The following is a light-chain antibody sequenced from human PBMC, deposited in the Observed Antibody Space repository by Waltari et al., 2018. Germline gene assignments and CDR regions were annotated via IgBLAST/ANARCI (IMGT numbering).Light chain of an antibody. V-gene: IGKV3-20*01. CDR2: GAS. CDR1: QRVSST. Sequence: IVLTQSPAPPPLSPGERATSSCSASQRVSSTLAWYQQKHGQAPRLLIYGASIRATGIPDRFSGGGSGTDFSLGINRLEPEDFAVYYCQHYVSLPATFGQGTKVEIK. CDR3: QHYVSLPAT. J-gene: IGKJ1*01.